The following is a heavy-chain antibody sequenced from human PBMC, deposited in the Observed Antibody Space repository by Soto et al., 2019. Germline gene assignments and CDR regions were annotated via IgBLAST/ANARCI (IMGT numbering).Heavy chain of an antibody. CDR3: ARAVDFWSGTDAFDI. CDR1: GYTFTSYG. CDR2: ISAYNGNT. J-gene: IGHJ3*02. Sequence: ASVKVSCKASGYTFTSYGISWVRQAPGQGLEWMGWISAYNGNTNYAQKLQGRVTMTTDTSTSTAYMELRSLRSDDTAVYYCARAVDFWSGTDAFDIWRQGTMVTVSS. V-gene: IGHV1-18*01. D-gene: IGHD3-3*01.